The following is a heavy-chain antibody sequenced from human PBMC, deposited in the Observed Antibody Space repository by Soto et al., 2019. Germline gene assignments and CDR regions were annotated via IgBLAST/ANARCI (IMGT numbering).Heavy chain of an antibody. CDR3: ARAVTWGLDV. D-gene: IGHD3-16*02. Sequence: EVQLVESGGGLVQPGGSLRLSCAASGFTFSLYSMSWVRPAQGKGLEWVSYISRSSTDIHYADSVKGRFTISRDDATNSMHLQMNSLRDGDTAVYYCARAVTWGLDVWGQGTTVSISS. V-gene: IGHV3-48*02. J-gene: IGHJ6*02. CDR1: GFTFSLYS. CDR2: ISRSSTDI.